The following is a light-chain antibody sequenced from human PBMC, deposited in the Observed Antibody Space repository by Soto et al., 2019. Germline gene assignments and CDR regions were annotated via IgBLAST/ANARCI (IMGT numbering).Light chain of an antibody. CDR3: QQSYSSPET. CDR1: QSISNY. Sequence: DIQMTQSPSSLSASVGDRVTISCRASQSISNYLNWYQQKPGKAPNLLIYASFTLQSGVPSRFSGSGSGTDFTLTISSLQPEDFGTYYCQQSYSSPETFGQGTKVEI. V-gene: IGKV1-39*01. CDR2: ASF. J-gene: IGKJ1*01.